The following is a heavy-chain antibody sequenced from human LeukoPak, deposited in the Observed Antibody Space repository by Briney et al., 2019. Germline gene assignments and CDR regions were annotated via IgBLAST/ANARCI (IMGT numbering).Heavy chain of an antibody. CDR1: GFTVSSNY. J-gene: IGHJ3*02. CDR2: IYSGGST. CDR3: AREGRAYYDSSGYYYDAFDI. V-gene: IGHV3-53*01. Sequence: PGGSLRLSCAASGFTVSSNYMSWVRQAPGKGLEWVSVIYSGGSTYYADSVKGRSTISRDNSKNTLYLQMNSLRAEDTAVYYCAREGRAYYDSSGYYYDAFDIWGQGTMVTVSS. D-gene: IGHD3-22*01.